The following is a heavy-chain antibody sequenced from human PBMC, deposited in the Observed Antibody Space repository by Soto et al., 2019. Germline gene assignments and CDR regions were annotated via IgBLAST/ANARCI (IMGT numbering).Heavy chain of an antibody. V-gene: IGHV3-30-3*01. CDR1: GFTFSSYA. CDR3: ARDPRWLQEDYFDY. CDR2: ISYDGSNK. J-gene: IGHJ4*02. Sequence: QVQLVESGGGVVQPGRSLRLSCAASGFTFSSYAMHWVRQAPGKGLEWVAVISYDGSNKYYADSVKGRFTISRDNSKNTLYLQMNSLRAEDTAVYYCARDPRWLQEDYFDYWGQGTLVTVSS. D-gene: IGHD5-12*01.